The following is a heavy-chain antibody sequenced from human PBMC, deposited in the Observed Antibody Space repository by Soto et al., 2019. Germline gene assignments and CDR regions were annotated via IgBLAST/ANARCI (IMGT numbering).Heavy chain of an antibody. Sequence: ASVKVSCKVSGYTLTELSMHWVRQAPGKGLEWMGGFDPEDGETIYAQKFQGRVTMTEETSTDTAYMELGSLRSEDTAVYYCATDCSSTSCYGGPWGGKYYFDYWGQGTLVTVSS. J-gene: IGHJ4*02. CDR2: FDPEDGET. CDR3: ATDCSSTSCYGGPWGGKYYFDY. CDR1: GYTLTELS. D-gene: IGHD2-2*01. V-gene: IGHV1-24*01.